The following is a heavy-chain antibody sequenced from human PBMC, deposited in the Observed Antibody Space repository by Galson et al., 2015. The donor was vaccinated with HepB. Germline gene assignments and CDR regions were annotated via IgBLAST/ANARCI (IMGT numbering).Heavy chain of an antibody. V-gene: IGHV3-11*06. Sequence: SLRLSCAASGFTFRDYYMSWIRQAPGKGLEWVSYINGSSSFTNYADSVKGRFTVSRDNAKNSLYLQMNSLRAEDTAVYYCAREGSSGWYEALSMDVWGQGTTVTVSS. CDR2: INGSSSFT. CDR3: AREGSSGWYEALSMDV. D-gene: IGHD6-19*01. J-gene: IGHJ6*02. CDR1: GFTFRDYY.